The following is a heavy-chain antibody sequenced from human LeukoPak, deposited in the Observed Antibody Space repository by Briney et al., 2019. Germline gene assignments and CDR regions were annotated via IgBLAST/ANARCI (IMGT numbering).Heavy chain of an antibody. V-gene: IGHV4-30-4*08. CDR1: GGSISSGDYY. CDR2: IYYSGSS. CDR3: ASYYYDSSGLDY. J-gene: IGHJ4*02. Sequence: SETLSLTCTVSGGSISSGDYYWSWIRQPPGKGLEWIGYIYYSGSSYYNPSLKSRVTMSVDTSKNQFSLKLSSVTAADTAVYYCASYYYDSSGLDYWGQGTLVTVSS. D-gene: IGHD3-22*01.